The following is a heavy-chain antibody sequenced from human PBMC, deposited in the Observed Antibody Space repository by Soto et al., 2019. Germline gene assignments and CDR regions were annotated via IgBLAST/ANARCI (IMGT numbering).Heavy chain of an antibody. D-gene: IGHD3-16*02. CDR2: ISAYNGNT. Sequence: GASVKVSCKASGYTFTSYGISWVRQAPGQGLEWMGWISAYNGNTNYAQKLQGRVTMTTDTSTSTAYMELRSLRSDDTAVYYCARSDYIWGSYRYTIDYWGQGTLVTVSS. CDR1: GYTFTSYG. J-gene: IGHJ4*02. CDR3: ARSDYIWGSYRYTIDY. V-gene: IGHV1-18*01.